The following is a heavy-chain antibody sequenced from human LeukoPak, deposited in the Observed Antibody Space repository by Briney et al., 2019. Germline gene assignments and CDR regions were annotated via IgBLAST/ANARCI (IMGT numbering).Heavy chain of an antibody. D-gene: IGHD2-2*01. CDR1: GFILSSYP. CDR3: VKARGHCSTSSCFLEY. Sequence: GGSLRLSCSASGFILSSYPIHWVRQAPGKGLEYVTAISSDGNTAYYADSVKGRFTISRDNSKNTLFLQMSSLRPEDTAVYYCVKARGHCSTSSCFLEYWGQGTLVTVSS. CDR2: ISSDGNTA. J-gene: IGHJ1*01. V-gene: IGHV3-64D*06.